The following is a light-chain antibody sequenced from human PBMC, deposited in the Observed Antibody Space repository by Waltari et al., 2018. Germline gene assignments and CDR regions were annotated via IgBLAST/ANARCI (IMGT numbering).Light chain of an antibody. CDR2: EGS. CDR1: SSDCGSYNL. Sequence: QSALTQPASVSGSPGQSIPLSCTGTSSDCGSYNLVSRYQQHPGKAPKLMIYEGSKRPSGVSNRFSGSKSGNTASLTISGLQAEDEADYYCCSYAGSSTDVVFGGGTKLTVL. CDR3: CSYAGSSTDVV. J-gene: IGLJ2*01. V-gene: IGLV2-23*01.